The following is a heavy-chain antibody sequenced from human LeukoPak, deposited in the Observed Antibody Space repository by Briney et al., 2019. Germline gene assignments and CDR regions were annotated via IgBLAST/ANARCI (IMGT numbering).Heavy chain of an antibody. CDR2: ISSISTYI. CDR1: GFTFSDYS. CDR3: ARLSVGGSYSGIYYFNY. D-gene: IGHD1-26*01. V-gene: IGHV3-21*01. Sequence: GGSLRLSCAASGFTFSDYSMNWVRQAPGRGLEWVSSISSISTYISYADSVKGRFTISRDNAKNSLYPQMNSLRAEDTAVYYCARLSVGGSYSGIYYFNYWGQGTLVTVSS. J-gene: IGHJ4*02.